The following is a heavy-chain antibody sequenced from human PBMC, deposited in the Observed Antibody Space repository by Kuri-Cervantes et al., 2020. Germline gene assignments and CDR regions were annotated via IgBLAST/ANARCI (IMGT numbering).Heavy chain of an antibody. CDR3: ARFYGDYVKPKIDY. V-gene: IGHV3-21*01. J-gene: IGHJ4*02. CDR2: ISSSSSYI. CDR1: GFTFSSYS. Sequence: GGSLRLSCAASGFTFSSYSMNWVRQAPGKGLEWVSSISSSSSYIYYADSVKGRFTISRDNAKNSLYLQMNSLRAEDTAVYYCARFYGDYVKPKIDYWGQGTLVTVSS. D-gene: IGHD4-17*01.